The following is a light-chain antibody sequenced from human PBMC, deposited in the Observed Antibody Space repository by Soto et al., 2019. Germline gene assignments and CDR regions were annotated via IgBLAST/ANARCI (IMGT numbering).Light chain of an antibody. J-gene: IGLJ2*01. CDR2: GNS. CDR3: QSYDSSLSEVV. V-gene: IGLV1-40*01. Sequence: QLVLTQPPSVSGAPGQRVTISCTGSSPNIGAGYDVHWYQQLPGTAPKLLIYGNSNRPSGVPDRFSGSKSGTSASLAITGLQAEDEADYYCQSYDSSLSEVVFGGGTKLTVL. CDR1: SPNIGAGYD.